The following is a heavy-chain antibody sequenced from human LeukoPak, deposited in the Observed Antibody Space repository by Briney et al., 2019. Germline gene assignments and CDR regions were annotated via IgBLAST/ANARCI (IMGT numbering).Heavy chain of an antibody. CDR1: GFTFSTYS. CDR2: ISSSSRTI. J-gene: IGHJ4*02. Sequence: GGSLRLSCAASGFTFSTYSMHWVRQAPGKGLEWLSYISSSSRTIYYGESVKGRFTIARDNAKNSLYLQMNSLRAEDTAVYYCARGMGYSYDPGCDYWGQGTLVTVSS. V-gene: IGHV3-48*01. D-gene: IGHD5-18*01. CDR3: ARGMGYSYDPGCDY.